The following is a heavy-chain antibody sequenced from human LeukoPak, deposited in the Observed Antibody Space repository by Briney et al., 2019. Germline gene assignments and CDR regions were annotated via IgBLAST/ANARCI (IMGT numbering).Heavy chain of an antibody. Sequence: PSETLSLTCTGSGVSISSYYWSWLRQPPGKGLEWIGYIYTSGSTNYNPSLKSRVTISVDTSKNQFSLKLSSVTAADTAVYYCARLGGYDSSGYSPLAWIDPWGQGTLVTVSS. CDR3: ARLGGYDSSGYSPLAWIDP. CDR1: GVSISSYY. V-gene: IGHV4-4*09. CDR2: IYTSGST. D-gene: IGHD3-22*01. J-gene: IGHJ5*02.